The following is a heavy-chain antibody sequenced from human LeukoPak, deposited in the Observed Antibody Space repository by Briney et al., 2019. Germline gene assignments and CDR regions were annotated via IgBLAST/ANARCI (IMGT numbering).Heavy chain of an antibody. D-gene: IGHD3-3*01. Sequence: GGSLRLSCAASGFTFSSYSMNWVRQAPGKGLEWVSYISSSSSTIYYADSVKGRFTISRDNAKNSLYLQMNSLRAEDTAVYYCAKADNYDFLDYWGQGTLVTVSS. CDR3: AKADNYDFLDY. J-gene: IGHJ4*02. V-gene: IGHV3-48*04. CDR2: ISSSSSTI. CDR1: GFTFSSYS.